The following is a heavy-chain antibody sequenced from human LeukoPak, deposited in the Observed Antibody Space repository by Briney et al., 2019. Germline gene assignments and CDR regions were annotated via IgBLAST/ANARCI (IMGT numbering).Heavy chain of an antibody. CDR3: ARACKIGSCSNY. J-gene: IGHJ4*02. CDR1: GFTFSSYS. CDR2: INTVSTII. V-gene: IGHV3-48*01. Sequence: TGGSLRLSCAASGFTFSSYSMNWFRQVPGKGLEWVSYINTVSTIIYYADSVRGRFTISRDNAKNSLYLQMNSLRAEDTAIYYCARACKIGSCSNYWGQGTLVTVSS. D-gene: IGHD2-15*01.